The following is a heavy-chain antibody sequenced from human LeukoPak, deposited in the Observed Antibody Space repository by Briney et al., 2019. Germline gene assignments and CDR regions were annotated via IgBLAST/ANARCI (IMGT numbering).Heavy chain of an antibody. CDR2: ISESGRII. D-gene: IGHD2-2*01. Sequence: GGSLRLSCAASGFTFSNYEMNWVRQAPGKGLEWVSYISESGRIIYYADSVKGRFIISRDDAKNSVYLQMNSLRAEDTAHYYCARELVEPAAMEFDPWGQGTLVTVSS. CDR1: GFTFSNYE. CDR3: ARELVEPAAMEFDP. V-gene: IGHV3-48*03. J-gene: IGHJ5*02.